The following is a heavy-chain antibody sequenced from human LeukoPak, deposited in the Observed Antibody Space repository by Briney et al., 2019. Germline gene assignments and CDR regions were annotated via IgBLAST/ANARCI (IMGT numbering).Heavy chain of an antibody. J-gene: IGHJ4*02. CDR2: LKSDGSST. CDR1: GFKSSSYY. CDR3: ARTTMETQYFDR. D-gene: IGHD1-1*01. Sequence: PGGSLRLSCAASGFKSSSYYMDWVRQGPEKGLFWVSRLKSDGSSTKYADSVQGPFTISRDDAKNTLDLQMTSVRVEDAAVYYCARTTMETQYFDRWGQGTLVTVSS. V-gene: IGHV3-74*03.